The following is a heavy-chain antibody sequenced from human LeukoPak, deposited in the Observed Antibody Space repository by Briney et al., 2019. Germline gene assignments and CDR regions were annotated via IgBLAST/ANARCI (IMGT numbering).Heavy chain of an antibody. CDR2: IKQDGSEK. CDR3: ARAYLGYYDSSGYYHGLGY. J-gene: IGHJ4*02. Sequence: PGGSLRLSCAASGFTFSSYWMSWVRQAPGKGLEWVANIKQDGSEKYYVDSVKGRFTISRDNAKNSLYLQMNSLRAEDTALYYCARAYLGYYDSSGYYHGLGYWGQGTLVTVSS. D-gene: IGHD3-22*01. CDR1: GFTFSSYW. V-gene: IGHV3-7*03.